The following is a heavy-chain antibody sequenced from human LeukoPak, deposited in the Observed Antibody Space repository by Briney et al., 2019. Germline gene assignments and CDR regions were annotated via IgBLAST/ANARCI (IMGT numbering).Heavy chain of an antibody. Sequence: QTGGSLSLSCADSGFTFNSYWMHWVRHAPGKGLAWVSHITTDGSGTSYADSVKGRFTISRDNAKKTLYLQMNSLRAEDTAVYYCARGAVAGANFDYWGLGTLVTVSS. V-gene: IGHV3-74*01. CDR3: ARGAVAGANFDY. J-gene: IGHJ4*02. D-gene: IGHD6-25*01. CDR2: ITTDGSGT. CDR1: GFTFNSYW.